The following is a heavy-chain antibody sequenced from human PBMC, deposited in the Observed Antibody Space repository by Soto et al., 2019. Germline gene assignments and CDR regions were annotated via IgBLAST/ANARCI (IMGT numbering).Heavy chain of an antibody. CDR1: GGSISSGGYY. V-gene: IGHV4-31*03. J-gene: IGHJ6*02. D-gene: IGHD3-3*01. CDR3: ARLRKWGYDFWSGSDYGIDV. Sequence: SLTCTVSGGSISSGGYYWSWIRQHPGKGLEWIGYIYYSGSTYYNPSLKSRVTISVDTSKNQFSLKLSSVTAADTAVYYCARLRKWGYDFWSGSDYGIDVWRQGPTVTVSS. CDR2: IYYSGST.